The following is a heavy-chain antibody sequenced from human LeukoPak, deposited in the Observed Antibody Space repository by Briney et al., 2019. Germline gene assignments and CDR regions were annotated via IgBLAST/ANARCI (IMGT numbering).Heavy chain of an antibody. D-gene: IGHD1-1*01. CDR2: IYYSGST. Sequence: SETLSLTCTVSGGSISSYYWSWIRQPPGKGLEWIGYIYYSGSTNYNPSLKSRVTISVDTSKNQFSLKLSSVTAADTAVYYCARDENWRERHYGMDVWGQGTTVTVSS. CDR1: GGSISSYY. CDR3: ARDENWRERHYGMDV. V-gene: IGHV4-59*01. J-gene: IGHJ6*02.